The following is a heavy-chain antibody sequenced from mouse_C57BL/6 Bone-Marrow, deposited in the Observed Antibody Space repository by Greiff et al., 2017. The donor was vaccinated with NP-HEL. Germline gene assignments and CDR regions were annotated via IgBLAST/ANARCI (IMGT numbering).Heavy chain of an antibody. V-gene: IGHV2-2*01. CDR1: GFSLTSYG. CDR3: ARHEDYYGSSSAWFAY. J-gene: IGHJ3*01. Sequence: QVQLKQSGPGLVQPSQSLSITCTVSGFSLTSYGVHWVRQSPGKGLEWLGVIWSGGSTDYNAAFISRLSISKDNSKSQVFFKMNSLQADDTAIYYCARHEDYYGSSSAWFAYWGQGTLVTVSA. D-gene: IGHD1-1*01. CDR2: IWSGGST.